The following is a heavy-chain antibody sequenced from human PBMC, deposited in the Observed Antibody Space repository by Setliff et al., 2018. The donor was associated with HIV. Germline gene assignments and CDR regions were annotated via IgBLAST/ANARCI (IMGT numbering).Heavy chain of an antibody. CDR1: GYTLSELS. CDR3: ARGGYSGYILDAFDI. CDR2: FDPEDGET. Sequence: ASVKVSCKVSGYTLSELSMHWVRQAPGEGLEWMGGFDPEDGETIYAEKFQGRVTMTTDTSASTGYMELRSLRSDDTAVYYCARGGYSGYILDAFDIWGQGTLVTVSS. J-gene: IGHJ3*02. D-gene: IGHD5-12*01. V-gene: IGHV1-24*01.